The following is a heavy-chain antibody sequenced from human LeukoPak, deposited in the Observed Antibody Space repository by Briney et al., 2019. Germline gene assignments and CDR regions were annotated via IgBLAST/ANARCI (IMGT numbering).Heavy chain of an antibody. CDR1: GFTFSDYY. D-gene: IGHD1-26*01. Sequence: GGSLRLSCAASGFTFSDYYMSWFRQAPGKGLECISYLASSGGPTYYADSVKGRFTVSGDNANNSLYLQMNSLRVEDTAVYYCARDIVGATGDAFDIWGQGTMVTVSS. V-gene: IGHV3-11*04. CDR3: ARDIVGATGDAFDI. J-gene: IGHJ3*02. CDR2: LASSGGPT.